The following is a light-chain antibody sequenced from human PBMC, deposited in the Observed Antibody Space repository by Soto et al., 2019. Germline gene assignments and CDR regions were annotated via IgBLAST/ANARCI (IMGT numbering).Light chain of an antibody. CDR3: SSYAKSDTVV. Sequence: QSVLTQPPSASGSPGQSVTISCTGTGSDVGAYDYVSWYQQHPGEAPKVMIYEVTKRPSGVPDRFSGSKSGNTASLTVSGLQAEDEADYYCSSYAKSDTVVFGTGTKVTVL. CDR2: EVT. CDR1: GSDVGAYDY. J-gene: IGLJ1*01. V-gene: IGLV2-8*01.